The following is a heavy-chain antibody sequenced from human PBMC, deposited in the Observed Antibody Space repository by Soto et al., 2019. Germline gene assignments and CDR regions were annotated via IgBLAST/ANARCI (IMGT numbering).Heavy chain of an antibody. J-gene: IGHJ4*02. CDR1: GYTFTSYG. V-gene: IGHV1-18*04. Sequence: ASVKVSCKASGYTFTSYGISWVRQAPGQGLEWMGWISGYNGNTNYAQKLQGRVTMTTDTSTSTAYMELRSLRSDDTAVYYCARGRGHYDFWSGYGFDYWGQGTLVTVSS. CDR2: ISGYNGNT. D-gene: IGHD3-3*01. CDR3: ARGRGHYDFWSGYGFDY.